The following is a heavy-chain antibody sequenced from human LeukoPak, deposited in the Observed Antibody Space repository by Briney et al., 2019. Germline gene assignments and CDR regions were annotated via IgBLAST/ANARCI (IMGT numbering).Heavy chain of an antibody. V-gene: IGHV3-30-3*01. D-gene: IGHD6-13*01. J-gene: IGHJ4*02. CDR1: GFTFSSYA. Sequence: GGSLRLSCAASGFTFSSYAMHWVRQAPGKGLEWVAVISYDGSNKYYADSVKGRFTISRGNSKNTLYLQMNSLKAEDTAVYYCASPVRAAAVNDYWGQGTLVTVSS. CDR3: ASPVRAAAVNDY. CDR2: ISYDGSNK.